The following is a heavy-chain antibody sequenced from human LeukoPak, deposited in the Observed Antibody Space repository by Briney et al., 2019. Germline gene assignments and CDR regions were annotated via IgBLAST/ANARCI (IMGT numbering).Heavy chain of an antibody. CDR2: INPSGGST. V-gene: IGHV1-46*01. J-gene: IGHJ4*02. D-gene: IGHD6-13*01. Sequence: ASVTVSCTASGYTFTSHYMHWVRQAPGQGLEWMGIINPSGGSTSYAQKFQGRVTMTRDTSTSTVYMELSSLRSEDTAVYYCAREEQQLGKIDYWGQGTLVTVSS. CDR1: GYTFTSHY. CDR3: AREEQQLGKIDY.